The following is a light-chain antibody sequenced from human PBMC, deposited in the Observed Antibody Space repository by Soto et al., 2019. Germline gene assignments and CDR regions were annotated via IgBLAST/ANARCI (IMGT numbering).Light chain of an antibody. V-gene: IGKV1-39*01. J-gene: IGKJ1*01. CDR1: QSISSY. CDR2: AAS. CDR3: KQSYRSHRT. Sequence: DIQMTHSPSSLSASVGDRVTITCRASQSISSYLNWYQQKPGKAPKLLIYAASSLQSGVPSRFSGSGYGKGFALTISSLQREDFATYYCKQSYRSHRTFGQWRKVDI.